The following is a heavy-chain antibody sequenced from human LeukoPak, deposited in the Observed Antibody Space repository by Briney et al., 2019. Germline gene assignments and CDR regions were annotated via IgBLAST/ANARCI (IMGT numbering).Heavy chain of an antibody. D-gene: IGHD3-16*02. J-gene: IGHJ4*02. Sequence: SETLSLTCTVSGGSITFGSYYWTWIRQPAGKGLEWIGRIYTSGRTFYNPSLKSRVTISMDTSMNQFSLRLNSVTAADTAVYYCARARVIPASFDDWGQGALVTVSS. CDR2: IYTSGRT. V-gene: IGHV4-61*02. CDR3: ARARVIPASFDD. CDR1: GGSITFGSYY.